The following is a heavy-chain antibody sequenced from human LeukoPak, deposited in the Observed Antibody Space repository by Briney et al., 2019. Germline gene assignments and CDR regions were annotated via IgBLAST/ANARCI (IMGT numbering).Heavy chain of an antibody. J-gene: IGHJ5*02. CDR2: ISSSSSYI. CDR3: ARDPMGLAPVSFDP. CDR1: GFTFSSYS. Sequence: TGGSLRLSCAASGFTFSSYSMNWVRQAPGKGLECVLSISSSSSYIYYADSVKGRFTISRDNAKNSLYLQMNSLRAEDTAVYYCARDPMGLAPVSFDPWGQGTLVTVSS. D-gene: IGHD3-10*01. V-gene: IGHV3-21*01.